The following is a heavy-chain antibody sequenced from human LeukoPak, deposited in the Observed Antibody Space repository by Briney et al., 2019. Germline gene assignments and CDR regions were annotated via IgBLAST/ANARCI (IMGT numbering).Heavy chain of an antibody. CDR2: IYYSGST. CDR3: ARDFAGTQVIPFDY. Sequence: PSETLSLTCTVSGGSISSSSYYWGWIRQPPGKGLEWIGSIYYSGSTYYNPSLKSRVTISVDTSKNQFSLQLNSVTPEDTAVYYCARDFAGTQVIPFDYWGQGTLVTVSS. J-gene: IGHJ4*02. CDR1: GGSISSSSYY. D-gene: IGHD3-16*02. V-gene: IGHV4-39*02.